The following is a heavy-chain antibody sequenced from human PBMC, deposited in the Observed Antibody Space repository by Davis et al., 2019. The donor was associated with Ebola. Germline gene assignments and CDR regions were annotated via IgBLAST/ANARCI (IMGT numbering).Heavy chain of an antibody. CDR2: ISWNSGSI. D-gene: IGHD6-19*01. Sequence: PGGSLRLSCAASGFTFDDYAMHWVRQAPGKGLEWVSGISWNSGSIGYADSVKGRFTISRDNAKNSLYLQMNSLRAEDTALYYCAKENSSGWYRSYFDYWGQGTLVTVSS. CDR1: GFTFDDYA. J-gene: IGHJ4*02. V-gene: IGHV3-9*01. CDR3: AKENSSGWYRSYFDY.